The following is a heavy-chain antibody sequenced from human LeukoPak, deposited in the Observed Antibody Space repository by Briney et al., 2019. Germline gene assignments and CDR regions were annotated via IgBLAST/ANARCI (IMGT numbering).Heavy chain of an antibody. D-gene: IGHD1-26*01. V-gene: IGHV3-21*01. CDR1: GFTFSSYS. CDR2: ISSSSSYI. CDR3: ARVRYSGSYYLDY. J-gene: IGHJ4*02. Sequence: GGSLRLSCAASGFTFSSYSMNWVRQAPGKGLEWVSSISSSSSYIYYADSVKGRFTISRDNAKNSLYLQMNSLRAEDTAVYYCARVRYSGSYYLDYWGQGTLVTVSS.